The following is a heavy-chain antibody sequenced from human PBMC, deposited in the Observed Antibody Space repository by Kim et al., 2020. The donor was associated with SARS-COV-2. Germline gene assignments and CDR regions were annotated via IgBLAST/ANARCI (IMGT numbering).Heavy chain of an antibody. CDR2: ISAYNGNT. V-gene: IGHV1-18*01. CDR3: ARAPIPGYSSGWYDY. CDR1: GYTFTSYG. Sequence: ASVKVSCKASGYTFTSYGISWVRQAPGQGLEWMGWISAYNGNTNYAQKLQGRVTMTTDTSTSTAYMELRSLRSDDTAVYYCARAPIPGYSSGWYDYWGQGTLVTVSS. D-gene: IGHD6-19*01. J-gene: IGHJ4*02.